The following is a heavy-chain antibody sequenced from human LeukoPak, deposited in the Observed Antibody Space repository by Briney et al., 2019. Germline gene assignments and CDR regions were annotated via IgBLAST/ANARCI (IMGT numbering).Heavy chain of an antibody. V-gene: IGHV3-43*02. Sequence: GGSLRLSCAASGFAFVDYAMHWVRQAPGKGLQWVSLISGDGTSTYYADSVKGRFTISRDNSKNTLYLQMNSLRAEDTAVYYCAKKPERDSGYDKGAFDIWGQGTMVTVSS. CDR1: GFAFVDYA. D-gene: IGHD5-12*01. CDR2: ISGDGTST. J-gene: IGHJ3*02. CDR3: AKKPERDSGYDKGAFDI.